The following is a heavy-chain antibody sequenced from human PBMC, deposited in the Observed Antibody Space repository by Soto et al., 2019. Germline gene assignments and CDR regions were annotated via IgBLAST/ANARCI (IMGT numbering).Heavy chain of an antibody. V-gene: IGHV3-23*01. CDR1: GFTFSSYA. Sequence: EVQLLESGGGLVQPGGSLRLSCAASGFTFSSYAMSWVRQAPGKGLEWVSAISGSGGSTYYADSVKGRFTISRDNSKNTLYLQMNSLRAEDTAVYYCAKVTGVRVGATRRYYCDYWGQGTLVTVSS. D-gene: IGHD1-26*01. CDR2: ISGSGGST. J-gene: IGHJ4*02. CDR3: AKVTGVRVGATRRYYCDY.